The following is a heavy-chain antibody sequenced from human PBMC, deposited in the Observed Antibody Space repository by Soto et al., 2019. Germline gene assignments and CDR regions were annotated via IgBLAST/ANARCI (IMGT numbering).Heavy chain of an antibody. V-gene: IGHV1-3*01. CDR3: ARLSETPSSSYYYYVMDV. J-gene: IGHJ6*02. Sequence: GASVKVSCKASGYTFTSYAMHWVRQAPGQRLEWMGWINAGNGNTKYSQKFQGRVTITRDTSASTAYMELSSLRSEDTAVYYCARLSETPSSSYYYYVMDVWAQGTTVTVSS. D-gene: IGHD3-10*01. CDR2: INAGNGNT. CDR1: GYTFTSYA.